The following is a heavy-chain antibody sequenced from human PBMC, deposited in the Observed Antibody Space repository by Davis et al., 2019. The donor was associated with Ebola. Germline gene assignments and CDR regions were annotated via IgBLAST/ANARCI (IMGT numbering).Heavy chain of an antibody. CDR1: GGSISSYY. CDR3: ARGNNLGDGHYYYYGMDV. Sequence: SETLSLTCTVSGGSISSYYWSWVRQPPGKGLEWIGEIYHSGSTNYNPSLKSRVTISVDKSKNQFSLKLSSVTAADTAVYYCARGNNLGDGHYYYYGMDVWGQGTTVTVSS. D-gene: IGHD5-24*01. CDR2: IYHSGST. J-gene: IGHJ6*02. V-gene: IGHV4-4*02.